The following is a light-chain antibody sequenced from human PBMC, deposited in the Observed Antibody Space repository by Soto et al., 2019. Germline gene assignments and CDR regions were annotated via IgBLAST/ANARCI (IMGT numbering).Light chain of an antibody. V-gene: IGLV1-44*01. J-gene: IGLJ2*01. CDR3: AAWDDSLNGLLV. CDR1: RSNIGSNT. CDR2: NNN. Sequence: QSVLTQPPSASRTPGKRVTISCSGSRSNIGSNTVSWYQQLPGTAPKLLIYNNNQRPSGVPDRFSGSKSGTSASLAISGLQSEDEADYYCAAWDDSLNGLLVFGGGTKVTVL.